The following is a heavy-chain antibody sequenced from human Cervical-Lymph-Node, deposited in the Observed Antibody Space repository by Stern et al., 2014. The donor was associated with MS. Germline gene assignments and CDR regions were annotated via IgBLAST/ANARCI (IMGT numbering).Heavy chain of an antibody. J-gene: IGHJ4*02. D-gene: IGHD4-11*01. V-gene: IGHV1-3*01. CDR2: INGGPGTT. CDR3: ARQPDYSDFLDF. Sequence: QVQLVQSGAEVKKPGASMTISCKTSGYNFIDHAIHWVRQAPGQRLEWMGWINGGPGTTKYAQKVQGRFSFTRAKAASAAYMDLSSLSPDDTAVYYCARQPDYSDFLDFWGQGTLVTVSS. CDR1: GYNFIDHA.